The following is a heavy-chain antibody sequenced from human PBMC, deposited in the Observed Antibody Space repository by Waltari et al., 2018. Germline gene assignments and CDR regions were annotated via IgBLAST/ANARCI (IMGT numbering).Heavy chain of an antibody. Sequence: EVQLVESGGGWVQPGGSLSISCAASGSTSFRPWRSWVRQAPGKGLEWVAKINQDGSAKFYLDAVRGRFTVSRDNTQSSLFLQMNSLTAEDTAVYYCTRRVFNYYWYGMDVWGQGTTVAVSS. CDR3: TRRVFNYYWYGMDV. D-gene: IGHD3-10*01. J-gene: IGHJ6*02. CDR1: GSTSFRPW. V-gene: IGHV3-7*03. CDR2: INQDGSAK.